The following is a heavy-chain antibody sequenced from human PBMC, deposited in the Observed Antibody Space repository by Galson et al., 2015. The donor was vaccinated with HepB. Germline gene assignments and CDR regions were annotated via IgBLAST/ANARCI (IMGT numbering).Heavy chain of an antibody. CDR2: ISGSSSYI. D-gene: IGHD4-17*01. J-gene: IGHJ6*02. Sequence: SLRLSCAASGFTFSSYSMNWVRQAPGEGLEWVSSISGSSSYIYYADSVKGRFTISRDNAKNSLYLQMNSLRDEDTAVYYCARDYSYGDYYYYGIDVWGQGTTVTVSS. CDR1: GFTFSSYS. V-gene: IGHV3-21*01. CDR3: ARDYSYGDYYYYGIDV.